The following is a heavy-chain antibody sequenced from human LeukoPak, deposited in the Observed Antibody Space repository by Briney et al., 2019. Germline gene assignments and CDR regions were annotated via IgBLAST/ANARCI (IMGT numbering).Heavy chain of an antibody. D-gene: IGHD1-26*01. CDR3: AKDRSAARVGATPTYYFDD. J-gene: IGHJ4*02. V-gene: IGHV3-23*01. CDR2: ISGSDGST. CDR1: GITFSSYA. Sequence: GGSLRLSCAASGITFSSYAMNWVRQAPGKGLEWVSAISGSDGSTYYADSVKGRFTISRDNSKNTLYLQLNRLTFEDTAVYYCAKDRSAARVGATPTYYFDDWVQGTLVTVAS.